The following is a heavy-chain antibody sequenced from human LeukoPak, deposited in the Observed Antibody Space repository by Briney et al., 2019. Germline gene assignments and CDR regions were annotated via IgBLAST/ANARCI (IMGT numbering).Heavy chain of an antibody. D-gene: IGHD4-17*01. V-gene: IGHV4-39*01. Sequence: PSETLSLTCTVSGGSLSSYNYYWGWVRQPPGRGLEWIGSFYYGGSTYYKPSLQSRVTISVDTSKNQFSLKLSSVTAADTAVYYCARVPTVTFFDYWGQGTLVTVSS. CDR1: GGSLSSYNYY. CDR2: FYYGGST. J-gene: IGHJ4*02. CDR3: ARVPTVTFFDY.